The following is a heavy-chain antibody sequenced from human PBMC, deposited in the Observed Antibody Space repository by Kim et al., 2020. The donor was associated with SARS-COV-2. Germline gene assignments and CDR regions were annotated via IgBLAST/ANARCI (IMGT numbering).Heavy chain of an antibody. Sequence: DSVKGRFTISRDNSKDTLHLQMNSLRAEETTVYYCAGAMVRGVIIAGGMDVWGQGTTVTVSS. J-gene: IGHJ6*02. D-gene: IGHD3-10*01. CDR3: AGAMVRGVIIAGGMDV. V-gene: IGHV3-53*01.